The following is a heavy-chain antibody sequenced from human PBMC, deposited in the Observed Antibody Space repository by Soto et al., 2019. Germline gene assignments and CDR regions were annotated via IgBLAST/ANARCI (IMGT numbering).Heavy chain of an antibody. D-gene: IGHD2-21*02. V-gene: IGHV4-30-4*01. CDR2: VYYTGGT. CDR1: GASIRSTDYY. Sequence: PSETLSLTCTVSGASIRSTDYYWSWIRQAPGKGLEWIGYVYYTGGTYYNPSLMSRLTISVDTSKNQFSLKLTAVTAAETAVYYCVRTARQGAVAPNWFDRWGQGTQVTVSS. J-gene: IGHJ5*02. CDR3: VRTARQGAVAPNWFDR.